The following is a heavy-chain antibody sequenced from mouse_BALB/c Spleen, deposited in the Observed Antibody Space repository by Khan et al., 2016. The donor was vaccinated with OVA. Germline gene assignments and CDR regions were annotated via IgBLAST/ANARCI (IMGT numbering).Heavy chain of an antibody. D-gene: IGHD2-3*01. CDR3: ARIGWLLDYAMDY. V-gene: IGHV8-8*01. Sequence: QVTLKESGPGILQPSQTLSLTCSFSGFSLSSSGMGVPWIRQPSGKGLEWLAHIWWDDDKRYNPALKSRLITSKDTSTNQEFLRIASVEPDDTATYYCARIGWLLDYAMDYWGQGTSVTVSS. CDR2: IWWDDDK. CDR1: GFSLSSSGMG. J-gene: IGHJ4*01.